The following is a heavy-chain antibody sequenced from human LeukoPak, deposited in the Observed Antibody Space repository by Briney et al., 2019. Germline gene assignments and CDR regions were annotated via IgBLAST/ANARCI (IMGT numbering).Heavy chain of an antibody. CDR2: IYSDGST. D-gene: IGHD2-8*01. CDR3: AKDRCSNGVGCYYYYMDV. Sequence: QSGGSLRLSCAASGFTVSSNYMSWVRQAPGKGLEWVSEIYSDGSTYYAASVKGRFSISRDSSKNILYLQMNSLRAEDTAVYYCAKDRCSNGVGCYYYYMDVWGKGTTVTISS. J-gene: IGHJ6*03. V-gene: IGHV3-53*05. CDR1: GFTVSSNY.